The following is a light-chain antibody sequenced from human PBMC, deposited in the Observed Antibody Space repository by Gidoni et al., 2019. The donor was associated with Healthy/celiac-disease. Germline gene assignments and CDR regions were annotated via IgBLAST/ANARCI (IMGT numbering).Light chain of an antibody. CDR3: QQSYSTLIGWT. CDR1: QSISSY. CDR2: AAS. J-gene: IGKJ1*01. Sequence: DIQMTQSPSSLSASVGDRVTITCRASQSISSYLNWYQQKPGKDPKLLIYAASSLQSGVPSRFSGSGSGTDFTLTISSLQPEDFAAYDCQQSYSTLIGWTFGQGTKVEIK. V-gene: IGKV1-39*01.